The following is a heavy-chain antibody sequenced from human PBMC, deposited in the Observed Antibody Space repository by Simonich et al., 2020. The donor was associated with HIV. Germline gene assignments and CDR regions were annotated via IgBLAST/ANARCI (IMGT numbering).Heavy chain of an antibody. CDR1: GGTVRSFA. Sequence: QVQLVQSGAEVKKPGSSVKVSCKASGGTVRSFAISWVRQAPGIGVEWVGGVNPIFGTANYAQMFQGRVTITADESTSTAYMELSSLRSEDTGIYYCARKGGGRGVYYFDYWGQGTLVTVSS. CDR3: ARKGGGRGVYYFDY. CDR2: VNPIFGTA. V-gene: IGHV1-69*13. D-gene: IGHD3-10*01. J-gene: IGHJ4*02.